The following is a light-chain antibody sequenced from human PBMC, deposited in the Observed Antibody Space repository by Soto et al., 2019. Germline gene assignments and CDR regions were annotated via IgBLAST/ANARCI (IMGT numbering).Light chain of an antibody. CDR3: CSYAGASTWV. J-gene: IGLJ3*02. Sequence: QSALTQPASVSGSPGQSITISCTGTSSDVGSYDLVSRYQQHPGKAPKLLIYEGSRRPSGVSNRFSASKSGNTASLAISGLQAEDEADYYCCSYAGASTWVFGGGTKVTVL. V-gene: IGLV2-23*01. CDR2: EGS. CDR1: SSDVGSYDL.